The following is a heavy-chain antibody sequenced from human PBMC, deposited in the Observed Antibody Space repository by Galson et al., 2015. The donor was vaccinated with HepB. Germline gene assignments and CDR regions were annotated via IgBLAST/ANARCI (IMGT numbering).Heavy chain of an antibody. J-gene: IGHJ4*02. CDR3: ARQEEWNDDSLGY. CDR2: IYPGDSDT. D-gene: IGHD1-1*01. Sequence: QSGAEVKKLGESLKISCKGSGYSFTSYWIGWVRQMPGKGLEWMGIIYPGDSDTRYSPSFQGQVTISADRSISTAYPQWSSLKASDTAMYYCARQEEWNDDSLGYWGQGTLVTVSS. V-gene: IGHV5-51*01. CDR1: GYSFTSYW.